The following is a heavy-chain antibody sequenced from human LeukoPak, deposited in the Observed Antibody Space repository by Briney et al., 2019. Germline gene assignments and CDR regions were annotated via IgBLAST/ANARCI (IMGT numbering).Heavy chain of an antibody. D-gene: IGHD2/OR15-2a*01. CDR1: GFTFTNAW. J-gene: IGHJ4*02. V-gene: IGHV3-15*01. CDR3: AADTPVPLAQIDY. Sequence: GGSLRLSCAVSGFTFTNAWMNWVRQAPGKGLEWVGRVRAKTDGGTIEYAAPVKGRFSISRDDSTDTGYLQMNSLKSEDTAVYYCAADTPVPLAQIDYWGQGALVTVSS. CDR2: VRAKTDGGTI.